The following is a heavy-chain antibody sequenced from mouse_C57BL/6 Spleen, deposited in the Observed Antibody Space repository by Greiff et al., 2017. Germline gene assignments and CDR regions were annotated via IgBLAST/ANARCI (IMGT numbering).Heavy chain of an antibody. Sequence: EVQLQQSGPELVKPGASVKISCKASGYTFTDYYMNWVKQSHGKSLEWIGDINPNNGGTSYNQKFKGKATLTVDKSSSTAYTELRSLTSEDSAVYYCAREWLLPHYYAMDYWGQGTSVTVSS. CDR3: AREWLLPHYYAMDY. CDR2: INPNNGGT. D-gene: IGHD2-3*01. J-gene: IGHJ4*01. CDR1: GYTFTDYY. V-gene: IGHV1-26*01.